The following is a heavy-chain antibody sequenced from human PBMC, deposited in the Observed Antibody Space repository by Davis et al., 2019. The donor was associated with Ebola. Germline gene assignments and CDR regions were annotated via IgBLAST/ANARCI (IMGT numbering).Heavy chain of an antibody. J-gene: IGHJ5*02. V-gene: IGHV4-34*01. D-gene: IGHD4-17*01. CDR1: GGSFSGYY. CDR3: ASQTVTTGWFDP. Sequence: MPSETLSLTCAVYGGSFSGYYWSWIRQPPGKGLEWIGEINHSGSTYYNPSLKSRVTISVDTSKNQFSLKLSSVTAADTAVYYCASQTVTTGWFDPWGQGTLVTVSS. CDR2: INHSGST.